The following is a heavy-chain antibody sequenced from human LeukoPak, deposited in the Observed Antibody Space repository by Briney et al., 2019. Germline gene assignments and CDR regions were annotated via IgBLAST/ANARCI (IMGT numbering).Heavy chain of an antibody. CDR3: ARDLMGIAYRGAFYY. D-gene: IGHD6-13*01. J-gene: IGHJ4*02. Sequence: ASVKVSCKASGYTFTSYGISWVRQAPGQGLEWMGWISAYNGNTKYAQKFQGRVTMTTDTSTSTAYMELRSLRSDDTAVYYCARDLMGIAYRGAFYYWGQGTLVTVSS. V-gene: IGHV1-18*01. CDR1: GYTFTSYG. CDR2: ISAYNGNT.